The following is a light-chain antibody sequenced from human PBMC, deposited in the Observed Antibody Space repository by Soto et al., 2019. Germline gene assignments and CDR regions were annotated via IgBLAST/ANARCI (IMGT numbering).Light chain of an antibody. CDR3: QVWDSSSDHPCV. J-gene: IGLJ1*01. CDR2: DDS. CDR1: NIGSKS. V-gene: IGLV3-21*02. Sequence: SYELTQPPSVSVAPGQTARITWGGNNIGSKSVHWYQQKPGQAPVLVVDDDSDRPSGIPERFSGSNSGNTATLTISRVEAGDEADYYCQVWDSSSDHPCVFGTGTKVTVL.